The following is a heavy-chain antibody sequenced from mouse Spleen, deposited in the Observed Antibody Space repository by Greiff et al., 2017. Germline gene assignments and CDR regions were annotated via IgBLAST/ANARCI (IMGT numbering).Heavy chain of an antibody. CDR2: IYPGSGNT. CDR3: ALYYRVSMDY. V-gene: IGHV1-66*01. D-gene: IGHD2-12*01. Sequence: QVQLQQSGAELAKPGASVKLSCKASGYTFTSYWMHWVKQRPGQGLEWIGWIYPGSGNTKYNEKFKGKATLTADTSSSTAYMQLSSLTSEDSAVYYCALYYRVSMDYWGQGTSVTVSS. J-gene: IGHJ4*01. CDR1: GYTFTSYW.